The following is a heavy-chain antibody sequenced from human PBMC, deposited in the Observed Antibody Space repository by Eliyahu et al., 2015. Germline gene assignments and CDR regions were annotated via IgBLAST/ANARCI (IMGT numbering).Heavy chain of an antibody. CDR3: ATDGGESYYDF. V-gene: IGHV4-39*07. D-gene: IGHD2-21*01. CDR1: GGSVRRSXGC. CDR2: MCHNGIP. J-gene: IGHJ4*02. Sequence: QLQLQESGPGLVKPSETLSLTCXVSGGSVRRSXGCWGWIRQTPGKELEWIGNMCHNGIPYYNPSLKSRVTISVDTSKNQVSLRLSSVTTADTAVFYCATDGGESYYDFWGQGTLVTVSS.